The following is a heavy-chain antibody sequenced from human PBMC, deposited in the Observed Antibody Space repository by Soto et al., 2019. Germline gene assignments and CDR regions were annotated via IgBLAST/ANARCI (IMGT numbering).Heavy chain of an antibody. J-gene: IGHJ5*02. CDR3: ARVRCSSTSCYSWFDP. V-gene: IGHV1-69*06. CDR1: GGTFSSYA. D-gene: IGHD2-2*01. Sequence: ASVKVSCKASGGTFSSYAISWVRQAPGQGLEWMGGIIPIFGTANYAQKFQGRVTITADKSTSTAYMELSSLRSEDTAVYYCARVRCSSTSCYSWFDPWGQGTLVTAPQ. CDR2: IIPIFGTA.